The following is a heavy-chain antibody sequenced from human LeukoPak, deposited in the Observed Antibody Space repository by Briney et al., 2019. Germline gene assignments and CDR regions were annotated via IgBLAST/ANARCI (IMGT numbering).Heavy chain of an antibody. Sequence: GALRLSCAASGFTFSSYAMHWVRQAPGKGLEWVAVISYDGSNKYYVDSVKGRFTISRDNSKNTLYLQMNSLRAEDTAVYYCAKEADCSGGSCYSGLDYWGQGTLVTVSS. V-gene: IGHV3-30*04. CDR1: GFTFSSYA. D-gene: IGHD2-15*01. CDR3: AKEADCSGGSCYSGLDY. J-gene: IGHJ4*02. CDR2: ISYDGSNK.